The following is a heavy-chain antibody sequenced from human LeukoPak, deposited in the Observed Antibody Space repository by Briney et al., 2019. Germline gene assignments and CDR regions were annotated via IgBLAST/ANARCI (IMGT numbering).Heavy chain of an antibody. D-gene: IGHD3-10*02. CDR1: GFIVSSNY. Sequence: RTGGSLRLSCAASGFIVSSNYMSWVRQAPGKGLEWVSVFYSGSSTYYADSVKGRFTISRDNSKNTLYLQMNSLRTEDTAVYYCARDLHYYVAMDVWGQGTTVTVSS. CDR2: FYSGSST. V-gene: IGHV3-53*01. J-gene: IGHJ6*02. CDR3: ARDLHYYVAMDV.